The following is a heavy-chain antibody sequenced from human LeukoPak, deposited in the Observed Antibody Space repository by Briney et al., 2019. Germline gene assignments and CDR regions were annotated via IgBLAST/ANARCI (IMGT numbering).Heavy chain of an antibody. V-gene: IGHV4-59*08. Sequence: SETLSLTRTVSVGSLKLHYWGGIRQPPGKGLQWIGDIYYTGKNNYNPSLKSRVTISLDTSKDHLSLNLTSVLAADTAISYCVRRDTHWKSSDYWGQGILVTVSS. CDR3: VRRDTHWKSSDY. D-gene: IGHD1-1*01. J-gene: IGHJ4*02. CDR1: VGSLKLHY. CDR2: IYYTGKN.